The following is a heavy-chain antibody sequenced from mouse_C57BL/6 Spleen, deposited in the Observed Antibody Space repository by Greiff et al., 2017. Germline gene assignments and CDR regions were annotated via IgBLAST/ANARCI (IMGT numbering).Heavy chain of an antibody. J-gene: IGHJ2*01. CDR3: ARDYGSSPYDFDY. D-gene: IGHD1-1*01. Sequence: QVQLQQPGAELVKPGASVKLSCKASGYTFTSYWMHWVKQRPGQGLEWIGLIHPNSGSTNYTEKFKIKATLTLDKSSSTAYMQLSSLTSEDSAVYYCARDYGSSPYDFDYWGQGTTLTVSS. CDR1: GYTFTSYW. V-gene: IGHV1-64*01. CDR2: IHPNSGST.